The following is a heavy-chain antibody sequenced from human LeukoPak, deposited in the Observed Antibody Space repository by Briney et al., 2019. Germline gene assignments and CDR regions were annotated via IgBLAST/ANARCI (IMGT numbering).Heavy chain of an antibody. CDR1: GYTFTGYY. CDR2: INPNSGGT. D-gene: IGHD6-19*01. J-gene: IGHJ5*02. CDR3: VRDPASGWGFDP. V-gene: IGHV1-2*02. Sequence: ASVRVSCKASGYTFTGYYIHWVRQAPGQGLEWMEWINPNSGGTNYAQKFQGRVTMTRDTSVSTAYMELSSLRSDDTAIFNCVRDPASGWGFDPWGQGTLVTVSS.